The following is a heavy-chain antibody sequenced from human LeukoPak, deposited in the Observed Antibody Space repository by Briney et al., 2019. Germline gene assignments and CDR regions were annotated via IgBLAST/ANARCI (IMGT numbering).Heavy chain of an antibody. CDR1: GFTFSSYA. CDR3: AKEKVLATVGTVGFDP. D-gene: IGHD6-13*01. V-gene: IGHV3-23*01. Sequence: GGSLRLSCAASGFTFSSYAMSWVRQAPGKGLEWVSAISGSGGSTYYADSVKGRFTISRDNSKNTLCLQINSLRAEDTAVYYCAKEKVLATVGTVGFDPWGQGTLVTVSS. J-gene: IGHJ5*02. CDR2: ISGSGGST.